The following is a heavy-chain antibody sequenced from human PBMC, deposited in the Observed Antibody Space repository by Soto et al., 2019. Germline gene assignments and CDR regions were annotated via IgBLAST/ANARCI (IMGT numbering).Heavy chain of an antibody. Sequence: QVQLQESGPGLVKPSGTLSLTCGVFGGSISNSNWWTWVRQPPGKGLEWIGEIYHTGSTNYNSSLLSLVTLSLDKPTNPSSLQLSSVTAADTAVYYCAHRPIVGAAIWGQGTLVTVSS. D-gene: IGHD1-26*01. V-gene: IGHV4-4*02. J-gene: IGHJ4*02. CDR2: IYHTGST. CDR3: AHRPIVGAAI. CDR1: GGSISNSNW.